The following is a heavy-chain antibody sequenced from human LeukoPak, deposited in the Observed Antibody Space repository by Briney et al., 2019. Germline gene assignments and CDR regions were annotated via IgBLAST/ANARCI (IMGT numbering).Heavy chain of an antibody. CDR1: GFTFSSYA. CDR3: AKNGPCSGGSCYWFDP. D-gene: IGHD2-15*01. J-gene: IGHJ5*02. CDR2: ISGSGGST. Sequence: PGGSLRLSCAAPGFTFSSYAMSWVRQAPGKGLEWVSAISGSGGSTYYADSVKGRFTISRDNSKNTLYLQMNSLRAEDTAVYYCAKNGPCSGGSCYWFDPWGQGTLVTVSS. V-gene: IGHV3-23*01.